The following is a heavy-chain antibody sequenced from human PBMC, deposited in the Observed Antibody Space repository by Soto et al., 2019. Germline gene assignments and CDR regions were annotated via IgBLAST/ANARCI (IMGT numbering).Heavy chain of an antibody. J-gene: IGHJ3*02. CDR1: GFTFSSYA. CDR3: AKSHYCSSTSCYVNAGGAFDI. D-gene: IGHD2-2*01. V-gene: IGHV3-23*01. Sequence: GGSLRLSCAASGFTFSSYAMSWVRQAPGKGLEWVSAISGSGGSTYYADSVKGRFTISRDNSKNTLYLQMNSLRAEDTAVYYCAKSHYCSSTSCYVNAGGAFDIWGQGTMVTVSS. CDR2: ISGSGGST.